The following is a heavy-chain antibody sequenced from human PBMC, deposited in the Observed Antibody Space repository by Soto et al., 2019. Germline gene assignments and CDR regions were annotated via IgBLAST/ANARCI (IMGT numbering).Heavy chain of an antibody. D-gene: IGHD6-13*01. CDR1: GGAFIGYY. J-gene: IGHJ6*02. CDR3: ARYSNNWFQTEGMDV. V-gene: IGHV4-34*01. CDR2: INHSGST. Sequence: PSETLSLTCAVYGGAFIGYYCIFSRHPPVKGLEWIVEINHSGSTNYNPSLKSRVTISVDTSKNQFSLKLTSVTAADTAIYYCARYSNNWFQTEGMDVWGQGTTVTVSS.